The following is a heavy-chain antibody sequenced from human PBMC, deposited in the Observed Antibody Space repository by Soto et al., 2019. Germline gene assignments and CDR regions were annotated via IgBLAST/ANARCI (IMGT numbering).Heavy chain of an antibody. CDR1: GYTLTELS. CDR3: ATLPRSCYYTFGY. V-gene: IGHV1-24*01. J-gene: IGHJ4*01. CDR2: FDPEDGET. Sequence: ASVKVSCKVSGYTLTELSMHWVRKAPGKGLEWMGGFDPEDGETIYAQKFQGRVTMTEDTSTDTAYMELSSLRSEDTAVYYCATLPRSCYYTFGYWGQEPWSPSPQ. D-gene: IGHD3-3*01.